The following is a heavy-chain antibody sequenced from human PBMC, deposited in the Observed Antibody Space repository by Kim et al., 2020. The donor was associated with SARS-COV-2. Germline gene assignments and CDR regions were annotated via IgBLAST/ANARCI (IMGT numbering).Heavy chain of an antibody. V-gene: IGHV4-59*13. Sequence: SETLSLTCTVSGGSISGYYWSWIRQPPGKGLEWIGYVYYIGSTNSNPSLNSNPSLKTRVAISLDTSKNVFSLELSSVTAADTAIYFCARGSRFCNAASCFLNWLDPWGQGILVTVSS. D-gene: IGHD2-15*01. CDR3: ARGSRFCNAASCFLNWLDP. J-gene: IGHJ5*02. CDR2: VYYIGST. CDR1: GGSISGYY.